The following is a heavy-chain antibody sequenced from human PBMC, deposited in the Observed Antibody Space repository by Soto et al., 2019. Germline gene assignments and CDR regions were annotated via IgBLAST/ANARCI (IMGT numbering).Heavy chain of an antibody. Sequence: SETLSLTCTVSGGSTSSYYWSWIRQPPGKGLEWIGYSSHSGSTKYNPSLKSRVTISVDTSKSQFSLKLSSVSAADTAFYYCARHMTTLTREHYYAMDVWGQGTTVTVSS. CDR1: GGSTSSYY. CDR2: SSHSGST. CDR3: ARHMTTLTREHYYAMDV. D-gene: IGHD4-17*01. J-gene: IGHJ6*02. V-gene: IGHV4-59*01.